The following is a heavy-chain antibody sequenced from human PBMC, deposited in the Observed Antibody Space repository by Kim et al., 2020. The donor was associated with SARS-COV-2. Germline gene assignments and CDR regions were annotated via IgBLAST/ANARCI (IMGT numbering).Heavy chain of an antibody. CDR1: GFTFSSYG. V-gene: IGHV3-33*01. CDR3: ARDGGECYYYMDV. CDR2: IWYDGSNK. J-gene: IGHJ6*03. D-gene: IGHD3-16*01. Sequence: GGSLRLSCAASGFTFSSYGMHWVRQAPGKGLEWVAVIWYDGSNKYYADSVKGRFTISRDNSKNTLYLQMNSLRAEDTAVYYCARDGGECYYYMDVWGKGTPVTVSS.